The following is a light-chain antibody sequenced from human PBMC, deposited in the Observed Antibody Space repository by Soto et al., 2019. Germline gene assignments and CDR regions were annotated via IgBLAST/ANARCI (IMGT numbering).Light chain of an antibody. Sequence: DIQMTQSPSSLSASVGDRVPITCRASQNISNYLNWYQQKPGKATKLLIYAASSLLSGVPSRFSGSGSRTDFTLTISSLQPEDSATYFGQQSYSNPLYTFGQWTNLEIK. J-gene: IGKJ2*01. CDR2: AAS. V-gene: IGKV1-39*01. CDR3: QQSYSNPLYT. CDR1: QNISNY.